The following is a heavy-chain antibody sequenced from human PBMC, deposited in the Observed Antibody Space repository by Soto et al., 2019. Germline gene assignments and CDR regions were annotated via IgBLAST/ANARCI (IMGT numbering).Heavy chain of an antibody. Sequence: PGGSLRLSCAASGFTFSSYAMSWVRQAPGKGLEWVSAISGSGGSTYYADSVKGRFTISRDNSKNTLYLQMNSLRAEDTAVYYRAKGIAAAGRPLLLDYWGQGTLVTVSS. CDR1: GFTFSSYA. CDR2: ISGSGGST. V-gene: IGHV3-23*01. D-gene: IGHD6-13*01. CDR3: AKGIAAAGRPLLLDY. J-gene: IGHJ4*02.